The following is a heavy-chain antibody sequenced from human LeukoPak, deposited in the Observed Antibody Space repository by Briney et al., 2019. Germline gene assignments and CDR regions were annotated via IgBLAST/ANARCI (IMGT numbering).Heavy chain of an antibody. D-gene: IGHD4-17*01. Sequence: PSETLSLTCAVYGGSFSGYYWSWIRQPPGQGLEWIGEINHSGSTNYNPSLKSRVTISVDTSKNQFSLKLSSVTAADTAVYYCARRDYGDYFDYWGQGTLVTVSS. J-gene: IGHJ4*02. CDR1: GGSFSGYY. V-gene: IGHV4-34*01. CDR3: ARRDYGDYFDY. CDR2: INHSGST.